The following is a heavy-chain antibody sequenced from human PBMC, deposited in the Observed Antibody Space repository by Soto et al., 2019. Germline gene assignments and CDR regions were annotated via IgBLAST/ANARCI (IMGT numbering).Heavy chain of an antibody. CDR2: IYWNDDK. V-gene: IGHV2-5*01. CDR1: GFSLSTDGVG. Sequence: QITLKESGPTLVNPTQTLTLTCTFSGFSLSTDGVGVGWIRQPPGKAPEWLALIYWNDDKRFSPSLKTRLTITKHTSKMQVVLTLTNMRPVDTATYYCAQLSGYDAGGWFDPGGQGTLVTVSS. CDR3: AQLSGYDAGGWFDP. D-gene: IGHD5-12*01. J-gene: IGHJ5*02.